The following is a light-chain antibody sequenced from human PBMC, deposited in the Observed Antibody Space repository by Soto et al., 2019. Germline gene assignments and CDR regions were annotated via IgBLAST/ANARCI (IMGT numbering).Light chain of an antibody. V-gene: IGKV3-11*01. J-gene: IGKJ1*01. CDR3: QQYGSSGT. CDR1: QSVSSN. CDR2: DAS. Sequence: EIVLTQSPATLSLSPGERATLSCRASQSVSSNLAWYQHKPGQPPRLLIYDASTRATGIPARFSGSGSGTDFTLTISSLEPEDFAVYYCQQYGSSGTFGQGTKVEIK.